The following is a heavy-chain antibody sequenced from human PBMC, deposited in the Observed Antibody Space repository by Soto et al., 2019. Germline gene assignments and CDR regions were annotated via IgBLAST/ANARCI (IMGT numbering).Heavy chain of an antibody. V-gene: IGHV4-59*01. CDR1: GGSISSYY. CDR3: ARSLRQYYYYYYMDV. D-gene: IGHD3-16*02. J-gene: IGHJ6*03. Sequence: QVQLQESGPGLVKPSETLSLTCTVSGGSISSYYWSWIRQPPGKGLEWIGYIYYSGSTNYNPSLKSRVTLSVATSKNQFSLKLSSVTAAATAVYYCARSLRQYYYYYYMDVWGKGTTVTVSS. CDR2: IYYSGST.